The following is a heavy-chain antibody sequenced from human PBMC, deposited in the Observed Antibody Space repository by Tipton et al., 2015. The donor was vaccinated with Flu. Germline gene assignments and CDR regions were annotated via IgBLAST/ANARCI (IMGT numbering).Heavy chain of an antibody. J-gene: IGHJ4*02. D-gene: IGHD1-1*01. CDR2: IHTNGKT. CDR1: EDHMSNFY. V-gene: IGHV4-4*07. CDR3: VREYGTMDY. Sequence: TLSLTCSVSEDHMSNFYRSWVRQPAGEGLEWIGRIHTNGKTDYNPSLKSRVAMSIATSKKQFSLHMTSVTAADTAVYYCVREYGTMDYWGQGRLVTVSS.